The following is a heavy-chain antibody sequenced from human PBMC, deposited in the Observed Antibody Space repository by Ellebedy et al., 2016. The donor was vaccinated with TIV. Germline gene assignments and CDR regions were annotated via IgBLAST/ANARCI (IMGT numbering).Heavy chain of an antibody. Sequence: SETLSLTXAVYGGSFSGYYWSWIRQPPGKGLEWIGYIYYSGSTNYNPSLKSRVTISVDTSKNQFSLKLSSVTAADTAVYYCARDRAGGMLPDAFDIWGQGTMVTVSS. J-gene: IGHJ3*02. CDR1: GGSFSGYY. CDR2: IYYSGST. CDR3: ARDRAGGMLPDAFDI. D-gene: IGHD2-15*01. V-gene: IGHV4-59*01.